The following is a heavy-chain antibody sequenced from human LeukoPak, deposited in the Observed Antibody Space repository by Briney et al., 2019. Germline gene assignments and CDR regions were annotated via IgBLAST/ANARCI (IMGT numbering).Heavy chain of an antibody. CDR2: INTDGSST. J-gene: IGHJ4*02. CDR1: GFTFSNYW. V-gene: IGHV3-74*01. Sequence: GGSLRLSCAASGFTFSNYWMHWVRQAPGKGLVYVSRINTDGSSTSYADSVKGRFTISRDNAKNTLYLQMNSLRAEDMAVYYCARATFRVGTTSAPGDYWGQGTLVTVSS. D-gene: IGHD1-26*01. CDR3: ARATFRVGTTSAPGDY.